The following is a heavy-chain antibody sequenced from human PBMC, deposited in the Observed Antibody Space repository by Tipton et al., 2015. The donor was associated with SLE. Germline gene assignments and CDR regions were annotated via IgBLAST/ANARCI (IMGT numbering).Heavy chain of an antibody. Sequence: TLSLTCIVSGVSISDYYWSWIRQSPGKGLEWIGHMSPSGSSKYNPSLKSRVTISVDTSKNQFSLELTSVTAADTAVYYCARVGSGYSTDLWGPGTLVTVSS. CDR3: ARVGSGYSTDL. CDR1: GVSISDYY. CDR2: MSPSGSS. J-gene: IGHJ5*02. D-gene: IGHD5-12*01. V-gene: IGHV4-4*08.